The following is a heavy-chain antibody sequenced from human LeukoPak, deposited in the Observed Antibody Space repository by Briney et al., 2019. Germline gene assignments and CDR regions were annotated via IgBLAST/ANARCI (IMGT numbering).Heavy chain of an antibody. CDR1: GGSISSGGYS. V-gene: IGHV4-30-2*01. CDR3: ARGPHYYDSSGYFDY. J-gene: IGHJ4*02. CDR2: IYHSGST. D-gene: IGHD3-22*01. Sequence: PSETLSLTCAVSGGSISSGGYSWSWIRQPPGKGLEWIGYIYHSGSTYYNPSLKSRVTISVDRSKNQFSLKLSSVTAAGTAVYYCARGPHYYDSSGYFDYWGQGTLVTVSS.